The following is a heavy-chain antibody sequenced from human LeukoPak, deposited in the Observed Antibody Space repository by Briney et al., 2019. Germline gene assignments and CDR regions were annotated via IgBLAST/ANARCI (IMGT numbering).Heavy chain of an antibody. CDR1: GFSLSTSGVG. CDR2: IYWDDDK. Sequence: SGPTLVNPTQTLTLTCTFSGFSLSTSGVGVGWIRQPPGKALEWLALIYWDDDKRYSPSLKSRLTITKDTSKNQVVLTMTNVDPVDTATYYCARHTYYDFWSGYYSPFDYWGQGTLVTVSS. V-gene: IGHV2-5*02. J-gene: IGHJ4*02. D-gene: IGHD3-3*01. CDR3: ARHTYYDFWSGYYSPFDY.